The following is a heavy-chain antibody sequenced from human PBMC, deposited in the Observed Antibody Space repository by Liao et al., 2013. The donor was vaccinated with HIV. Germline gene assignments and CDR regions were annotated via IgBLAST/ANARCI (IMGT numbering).Heavy chain of an antibody. Sequence: QVQLQESGPGLVKPSQTLSLTCSVSGGSIRGGSYYWGWIRQPAGKGLEWVGHIYSSGSSNYNPSLKSRVTISVDTSKNQFSLKLSSVTAADTAVYYCVTSGSYYYYYYMDVWGKGTTVTVSS. CDR3: VTSGSYYYYYYMDV. J-gene: IGHJ6*03. CDR1: GGSIRGGSYY. CDR2: IYSSGSS. V-gene: IGHV4-61*02. D-gene: IGHD1-26*01.